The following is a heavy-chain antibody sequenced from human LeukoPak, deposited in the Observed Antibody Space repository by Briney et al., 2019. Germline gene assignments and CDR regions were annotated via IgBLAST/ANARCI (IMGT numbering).Heavy chain of an antibody. D-gene: IGHD5-24*01. Sequence: GGSLRLSCAASGFTFSDYYMSWLRQAPGKGREWVSYISSSGSTIYYADSVKGRFIISRDNAKNSLYLQMNSLRAEDTAVYYCARDLGDGYSPFDYWGQGTLVTVSS. CDR1: GFTFSDYY. V-gene: IGHV3-11*01. CDR3: ARDLGDGYSPFDY. CDR2: ISSSGSTI. J-gene: IGHJ4*02.